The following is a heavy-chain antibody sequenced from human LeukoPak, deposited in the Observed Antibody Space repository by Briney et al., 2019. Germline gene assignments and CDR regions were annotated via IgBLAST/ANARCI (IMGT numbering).Heavy chain of an antibody. J-gene: IGHJ6*03. CDR2: ISVNGGST. CDR3: AKDLRVIVVTYYMDV. V-gene: IGHV3-23*01. D-gene: IGHD2-2*01. Sequence: GGSLRLSCAASGFTFNSYAMTWVRQAPGKGPEWVSSISVNGGSTYYTVSVKGRLTISRDNSKNTLYLQMNSLRAEDTAAYYCAKDLRVIVVTYYMDVWGKGTTVTVSS. CDR1: GFTFNSYA.